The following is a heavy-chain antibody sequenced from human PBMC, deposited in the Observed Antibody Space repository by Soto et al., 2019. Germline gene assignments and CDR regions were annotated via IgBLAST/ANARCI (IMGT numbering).Heavy chain of an antibody. Sequence: QVQLVQSGAEVKKPGASVKVSCKASGYTFTSYAMHWVRQAPGQRLEWMGWINAGNGNTKYSQKFQGRVTITRDTSASTAYMELSSLRSEATALYYCARTCGYYLFAYLGQGTLVTVSS. CDR1: GYTFTSYA. CDR3: ARTCGYYLFAY. D-gene: IGHD3-22*01. CDR2: INAGNGNT. J-gene: IGHJ4*02. V-gene: IGHV1-3*01.